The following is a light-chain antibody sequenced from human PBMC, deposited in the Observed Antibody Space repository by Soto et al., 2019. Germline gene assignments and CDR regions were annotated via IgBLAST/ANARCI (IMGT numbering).Light chain of an antibody. CDR1: QSVSSSY. Sequence: EIVLPPSPGTLSLSTGERDTLSCRASQSVSSSYLAWYQQTPGQAPRLLIYGASSRATGIPDRFSGSGSGTDFTLTISRLEPEDFAVYYGQQYGSSPRTFGQGTKVDIK. CDR2: GAS. J-gene: IGKJ1*01. CDR3: QQYGSSPRT. V-gene: IGKV3-20*01.